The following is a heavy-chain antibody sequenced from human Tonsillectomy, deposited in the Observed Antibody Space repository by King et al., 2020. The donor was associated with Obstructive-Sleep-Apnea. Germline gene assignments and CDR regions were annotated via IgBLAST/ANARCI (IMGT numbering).Heavy chain of an antibody. CDR3: ARRYYFGSGTYWYFDL. CDR1: GYDFSSHW. D-gene: IGHD3-10*01. CDR2: IAPKVSYT. Sequence: QLVQSGAEVKKPGESLRISCKGSGYDFSSHWTSWVRQVPGKGLVWMGKIAPKVSYTGCSPSFPGHITISVDKSISTAYLQWSGLKSSDSAMYYCARRYYFGSGTYWYFDLWGRGSLVTVSS. V-gene: IGHV5-10-1*01. J-gene: IGHJ2*01.